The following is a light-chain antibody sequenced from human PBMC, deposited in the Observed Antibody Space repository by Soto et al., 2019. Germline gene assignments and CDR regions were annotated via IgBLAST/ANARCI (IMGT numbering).Light chain of an antibody. CDR3: QQYGSSPRT. J-gene: IGKJ1*01. V-gene: IGKV3-20*01. Sequence: EIVLTQSPGTLSLSPGERATLSCRASQSVSSSYLAWYQQKPGQAPRLLIYGASSSATGIPDRFSGSGSGTDFTLTISRLEPEDFAVYYCQQYGSSPRTFGKGTKVDIK. CDR2: GAS. CDR1: QSVSSSY.